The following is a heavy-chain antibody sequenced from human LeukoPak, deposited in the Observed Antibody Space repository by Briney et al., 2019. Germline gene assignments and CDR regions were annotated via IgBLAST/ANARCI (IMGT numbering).Heavy chain of an antibody. V-gene: IGHV3-66*01. CDR1: GFTVSSNY. CDR2: IYSGGST. J-gene: IGHJ5*02. D-gene: IGHD6-19*01. Sequence: GGSLRLSCAASGFTVSSNYMSWVRQAPGKGLEWVSIIYSGGSTYYADSVKGRFTISRDNSKNTLYLQMYSLRAEDTAVYSCARGEGSGWFSRKWFDPWGQGTLVTVSS. CDR3: ARGEGSGWFSRKWFDP.